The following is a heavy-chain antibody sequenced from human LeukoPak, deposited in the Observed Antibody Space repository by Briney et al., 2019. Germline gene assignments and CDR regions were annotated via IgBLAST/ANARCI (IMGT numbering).Heavy chain of an antibody. CDR3: AREEARWEWFDP. D-gene: IGHD1-26*01. J-gene: IGHJ5*02. CDR1: GFTVNSND. Sequence: PGGSLRLSCAASGFTVNSNDMSWVRQAPGEGLEGGSVIDSGGRTYYADSVKGRFTISRHNSKNTLDLQMNSLRAEDTAVYYCAREEARWEWFDPWGQGTLVTVSS. CDR2: IDSGGRT. V-gene: IGHV3-66*01.